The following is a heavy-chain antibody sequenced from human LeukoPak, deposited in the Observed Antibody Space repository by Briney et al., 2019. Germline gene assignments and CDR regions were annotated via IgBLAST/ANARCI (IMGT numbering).Heavy chain of an antibody. D-gene: IGHD1-26*01. CDR1: GFTFSSYA. CDR3: AKDPGGEWELLVSVSFDY. Sequence: QPGGSLRLSCAASGFTFSSYAMSWVRQAPGKGLEGVSAISGSGGSTYYADSVKGRFTISRDNSKNTLYLQMNSLRAEDTAVYYCAKDPGGEWELLVSVSFDYWGQGTLVTVSS. J-gene: IGHJ4*02. V-gene: IGHV3-23*01. CDR2: ISGSGGST.